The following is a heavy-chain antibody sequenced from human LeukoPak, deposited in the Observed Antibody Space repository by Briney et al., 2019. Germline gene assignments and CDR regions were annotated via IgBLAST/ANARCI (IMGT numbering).Heavy chain of an antibody. CDR1: GFMFSSHW. D-gene: IGHD3-10*01. Sequence: PGGSLRLSCAASGFMFSSHWMNWVRQAPGKGLEWVANIKQDGSEKYYVDSVKGRFTISRDNAKNSLYLQMNSLRAEDTAGYYCASSFYASGSYYEDYWGQGTLVTVSS. V-gene: IGHV3-7*01. CDR3: ASSFYASGSYYEDY. J-gene: IGHJ4*02. CDR2: IKQDGSEK.